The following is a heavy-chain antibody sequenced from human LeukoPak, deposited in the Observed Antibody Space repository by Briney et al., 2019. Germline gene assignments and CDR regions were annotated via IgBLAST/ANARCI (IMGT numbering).Heavy chain of an antibody. D-gene: IGHD3-3*01. CDR1: GYTFTGYY. CDR2: INPNSGGT. CDR3: ARGRGRDSPIWSGYYN. Sequence: ASVKVSCRASGYTFTGYYMHWVRQAPGQGLEWMGWINPNSGGTNYAQKFQGRVTMTRDTSISTAYMELSRLRSDDTAVYYCARGRGRDSPIWSGYYNWGQGTLVTVSS. J-gene: IGHJ4*02. V-gene: IGHV1-2*02.